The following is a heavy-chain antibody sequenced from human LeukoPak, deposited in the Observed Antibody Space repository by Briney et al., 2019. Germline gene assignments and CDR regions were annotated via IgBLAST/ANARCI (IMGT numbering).Heavy chain of an antibody. V-gene: IGHV4-4*07. CDR1: GGSISSYY. J-gene: IGHJ4*02. CDR2: IYTSGNT. D-gene: IGHD6-13*01. CDR3: ASSVYSSRPYYFDY. Sequence: SETLSLTCTASGGSISSYYWSWVRQPAGKGLEWIGRIYTSGNTNYNPSLKGRATMSVDTSKNQFSLNLSSVTAADTAVYYCASSVYSSRPYYFDYWGQGTLVTVSS.